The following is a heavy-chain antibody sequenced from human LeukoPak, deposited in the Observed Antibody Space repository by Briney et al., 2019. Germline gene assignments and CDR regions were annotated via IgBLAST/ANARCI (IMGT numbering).Heavy chain of an antibody. V-gene: IGHV4-38-2*02. CDR1: GYSISSGYY. D-gene: IGHD2-2*01. CDR3: ARDQLLSYYFDY. J-gene: IGHJ4*02. Sequence: NPSETLSLTCAVSGYSISSGYYWGGIRQPPGKGLEWIGSIYHSGSTYYNPSLKSRVTISVDTSKNQFSLKLSSVTAADTAVYYCARDQLLSYYFDYWGQGTLVTVSS. CDR2: IYHSGST.